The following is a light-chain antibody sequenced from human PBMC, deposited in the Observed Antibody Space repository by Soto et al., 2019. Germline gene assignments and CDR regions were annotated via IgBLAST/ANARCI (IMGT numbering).Light chain of an antibody. CDR2: GAS. V-gene: IGKV3-15*01. J-gene: IGKJ1*01. CDR3: QQYNNWTWT. Sequence: EIVLTQSPATLSASPGERATLSCRASQSVSTNLAWYQQNPGQAPRLLIYGASTRATGIPARFSGSGSGTEFTLTISSLQAEDFADYYSQQYNNWTWTVGQGTKVEIK. CDR1: QSVSTN.